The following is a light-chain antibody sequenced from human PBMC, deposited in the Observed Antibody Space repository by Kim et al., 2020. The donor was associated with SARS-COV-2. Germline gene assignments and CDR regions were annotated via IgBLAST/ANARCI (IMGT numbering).Light chain of an antibody. Sequence: PGESATLSCRARQSVSSNYLAWYQQKPDQAPRLIIYGASNRATGIPDRFSGSGSGTDFTLSISRLEPEDFAVYYCQQYGRAPGLTFGGGTKVDIK. CDR1: QSVSSNY. J-gene: IGKJ4*01. CDR2: GAS. CDR3: QQYGRAPGLT. V-gene: IGKV3-20*01.